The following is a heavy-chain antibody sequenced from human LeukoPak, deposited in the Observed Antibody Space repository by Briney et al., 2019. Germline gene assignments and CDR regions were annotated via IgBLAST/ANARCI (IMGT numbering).Heavy chain of an antibody. D-gene: IGHD1-26*01. Sequence: GGSLRLSCAASGFTFSNYGMDGFRQAPGKGLEGVAVISDDGSKKYYADCVKGRFTISRDNSNIMPYLKMNSLRAQDTAVHYCAKDEGHSGSFGAHNWFDTWGQGTLVTVSS. CDR3: AKDEGHSGSFGAHNWFDT. J-gene: IGHJ5*02. V-gene: IGHV3-30*18. CDR1: GFTFSNYG. CDR2: ISDDGSKK.